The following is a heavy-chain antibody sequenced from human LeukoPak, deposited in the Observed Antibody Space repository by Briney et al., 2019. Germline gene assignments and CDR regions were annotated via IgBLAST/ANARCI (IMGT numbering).Heavy chain of an antibody. CDR2: IYYSGST. V-gene: IGHV4-39*01. D-gene: IGHD2-2*01. Sequence: SETLSLTCTVSGGSISSSSYYWGWIRQPPGKGLEWIGSIYYSGSTYYNPSLKSRVTISVDTSKNQFSLKLSSVTAADTAVYYCARALVPAALVMGWGWYFDLWGRGTLVTVSS. CDR1: GGSISSSSYY. CDR3: ARALVPAALVMGWGWYFDL. J-gene: IGHJ2*01.